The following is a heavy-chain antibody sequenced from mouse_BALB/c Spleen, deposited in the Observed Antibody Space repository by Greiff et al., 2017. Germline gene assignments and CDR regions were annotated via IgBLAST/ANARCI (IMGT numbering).Heavy chain of an antibody. V-gene: IGHV2-2*02. Sequence: VQLQQSGPGLVQPSQSLSITCTVSGFSLTSYGVHWVRQSPGKGLEWLGVIWSGGSTDYNAAFISRLSISKDNSKSQVFFKMNSLQANDTAIYYWARNYGNYPAWFAYWGQGTLVTVSA. CDR1: GFSLTSYG. CDR3: ARNYGNYPAWFAY. D-gene: IGHD2-1*01. J-gene: IGHJ3*01. CDR2: IWSGGST.